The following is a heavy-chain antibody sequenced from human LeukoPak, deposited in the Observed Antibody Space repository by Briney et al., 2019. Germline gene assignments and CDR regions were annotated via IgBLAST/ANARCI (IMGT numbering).Heavy chain of an antibody. CDR1: GGSFSGYY. CDR2: INDSGST. J-gene: IGHJ6*03. CDR3: ARGPYSSSWYYYYYYMDV. Sequence: SETLSLTCAVYGGSFSGYYWSRIRQPPGKGLEWIGEINDSGSTNYNPSLKSRVTMSVDTSKNQISLKLTSVTAADTAVYYCARGPYSSSWYYYYYYMDVWGKGTTVTVSS. V-gene: IGHV4-34*01. D-gene: IGHD6-13*01.